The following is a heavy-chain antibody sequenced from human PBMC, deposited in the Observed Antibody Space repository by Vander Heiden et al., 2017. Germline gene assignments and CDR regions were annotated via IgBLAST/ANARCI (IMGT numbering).Heavy chain of an antibody. J-gene: IGHJ4*01. CDR2: IVPSFGTT. V-gene: IGHV1-69*06. CDR3: AKDRKSSGYYSSDY. CDR1: GGTVTSYA. Sequence: VRLVQSGAEMRKPGSSVKVSCKASGGTVTSYAVNWLRQSPGQGLELRGGIVPSFGTTNYAQQFQGRVTITADKSTSTAYMELSSLRSEDTAVYYCAKDRKSSGYYSSDYWGQGTLVTVSS. D-gene: IGHD3-22*01.